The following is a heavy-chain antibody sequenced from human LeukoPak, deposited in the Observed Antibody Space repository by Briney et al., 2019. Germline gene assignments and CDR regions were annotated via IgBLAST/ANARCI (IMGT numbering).Heavy chain of an antibody. J-gene: IGHJ3*02. Sequence: ASVKVSCMPSGYTFSGYYMHWVRQPPGQGLEWMGCINPNSGGTNYAQKFQGRVTMTRDTSISTAYMELSSLRSDDTAVYYCARQKDFDMWGQGTVVTVSS. V-gene: IGHV1-2*02. CDR3: ARQKDFDM. CDR1: GYTFSGYY. CDR2: INPNSGGT.